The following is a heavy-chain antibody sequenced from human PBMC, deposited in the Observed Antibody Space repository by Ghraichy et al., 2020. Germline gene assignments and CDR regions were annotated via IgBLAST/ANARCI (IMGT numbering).Heavy chain of an antibody. CDR3: ARANQYYYDSSSAGMDV. Sequence: SETLSLTCTVSGGSVSSGSYYWSWIRQPPGKGLEWIGYIYYSGSTNYNPSLKSRVTISVDTSKNQFSLKLSSVTAADTAVYYCARANQYYYDSSSAGMDVWGQGTTVTVSS. D-gene: IGHD3-22*01. V-gene: IGHV4-61*01. J-gene: IGHJ6*02. CDR1: GGSVSSGSYY. CDR2: IYYSGST.